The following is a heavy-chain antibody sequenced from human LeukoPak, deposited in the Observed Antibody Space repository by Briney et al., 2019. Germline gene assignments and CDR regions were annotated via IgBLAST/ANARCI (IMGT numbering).Heavy chain of an antibody. Sequence: ASVKVSCKASGYTFTSYGISWVRQAPGQGLEWMGWISAYNGNTNYAQKLQGRVTMTTDTSTSTAYMELRSLRSDDTAVYYCARDTPLKNIVATPPYYYYYMDVWGKGTTVTVSS. D-gene: IGHD5-12*01. CDR1: GYTFTSYG. CDR2: ISAYNGNT. J-gene: IGHJ6*03. CDR3: ARDTPLKNIVATPPYYYYYMDV. V-gene: IGHV1-18*01.